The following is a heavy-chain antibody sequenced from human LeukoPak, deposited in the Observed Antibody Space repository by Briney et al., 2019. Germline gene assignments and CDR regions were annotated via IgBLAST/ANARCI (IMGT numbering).Heavy chain of an antibody. CDR2: ISSSSSTI. Sequence: GGSLRLSCAASGFTFSSYSMNRVRQAPGKGLEWVSYISSSSSTIYYADSVKGRFTISRDNAKNSLYLQMNSLRAEDTAVYYCARDDASIAAALDYWGQGTLVTVSS. V-gene: IGHV3-48*01. CDR1: GFTFSSYS. J-gene: IGHJ4*02. D-gene: IGHD6-13*01. CDR3: ARDDASIAAALDY.